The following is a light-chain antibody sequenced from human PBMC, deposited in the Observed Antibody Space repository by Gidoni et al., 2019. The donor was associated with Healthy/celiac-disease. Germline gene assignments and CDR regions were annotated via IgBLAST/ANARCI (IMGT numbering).Light chain of an antibody. Sequence: DIQMTQSPSSLSASVGDRVTITCQASQDISNYLNWYQQKPGKAPKLLIYDASNLETGVPSRFSGSGSGTDFTFTISSLQPEDIATYYCQQYDNLPLTFGGGIKV. V-gene: IGKV1-33*01. J-gene: IGKJ4*01. CDR1: QDISNY. CDR3: QQYDNLPLT. CDR2: DAS.